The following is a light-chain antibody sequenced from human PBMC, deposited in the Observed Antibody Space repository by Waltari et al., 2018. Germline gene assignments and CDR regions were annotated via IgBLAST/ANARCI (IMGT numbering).Light chain of an antibody. CDR3: QQYYSSPPT. CDR2: WAS. CDR1: QGILDGSNNRNS. V-gene: IGKV4-1*01. Sequence: DIVMTQSPDSLAVSLGERATINCKSSQGILDGSNNRNSLAWYQQKPGQSPKLPIYWASTRESGVPDRFSGSGSETDFTLTINSLQAEDVAVYYCQQYYSSPPTFGQGTKVEVK. J-gene: IGKJ1*01.